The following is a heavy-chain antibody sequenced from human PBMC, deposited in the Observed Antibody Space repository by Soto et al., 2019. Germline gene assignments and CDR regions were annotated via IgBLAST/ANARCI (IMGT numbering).Heavy chain of an antibody. CDR3: ARDRVAGIWGDAFDL. V-gene: IGHV1-18*04. J-gene: IGHJ3*01. D-gene: IGHD3-16*01. CDR1: GYTFTNHG. CDR2: INPYNANV. Sequence: QVQLVQSGAEVKKPGASVKVACKTSGYTFTNHGINWVRQAPGQGLEWMGWINPYNANVNYAQKLQGRVTMTTDTSTSTAYMALRSLTSDDTAVYYCARDRVAGIWGDAFDLWGQGTMVTVSS.